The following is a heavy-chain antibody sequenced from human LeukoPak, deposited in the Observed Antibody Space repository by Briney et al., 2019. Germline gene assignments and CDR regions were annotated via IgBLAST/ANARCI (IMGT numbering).Heavy chain of an antibody. V-gene: IGHV3-23*01. CDR1: GFTFSNYA. CDR2: ISGSSDNT. Sequence: GGSLRLSCEASGFTFSNYAMSWVRQAPGKGLEWVSSISGSSDNTNYADSVKGRFTISRDNSKNILCLQMNSLTAEDTAVYYCATHLKYYYDSSQRGTDAFDIWGQGTMVTVSS. D-gene: IGHD3-22*01. CDR3: ATHLKYYYDSSQRGTDAFDI. J-gene: IGHJ3*02.